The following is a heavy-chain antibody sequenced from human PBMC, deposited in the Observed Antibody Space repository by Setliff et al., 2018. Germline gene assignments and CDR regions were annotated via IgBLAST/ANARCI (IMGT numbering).Heavy chain of an antibody. J-gene: IGHJ5*02. CDR1: GDTFSTYT. Sequence: ASVKVSCKASGDTFSTYTLSWVRQAPGQGLEWMGTINTGGGSSSYTEKFQGRVTMTRDNFQNTLYLQMDSLRPEDTGVYYCAKVKKQLIRGSGLDLWGQGTLVTV. D-gene: IGHD3-10*01. CDR3: AKVKKQLIRGSGLDL. V-gene: IGHV1-46*01. CDR2: INTGGGSS.